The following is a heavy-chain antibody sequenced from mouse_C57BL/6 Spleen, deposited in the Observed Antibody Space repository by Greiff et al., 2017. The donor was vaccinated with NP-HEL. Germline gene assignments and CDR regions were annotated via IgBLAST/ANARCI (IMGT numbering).Heavy chain of an antibody. CDR1: GYSFTSYY. CDR2: IYPGSGNT. Sequence: QVQLQQSGPELVKPGASVKISCKASGYSFTSYYIHWVKQRPGQGLEWIGWIYPGSGNTKYNEKFKGKATLTADTSSSTAYMQLSSLTSEDSAVYYCARSYSNYFDYWGQGTTLTVSS. CDR3: ARSYSNYFDY. D-gene: IGHD2-5*01. J-gene: IGHJ2*01. V-gene: IGHV1-66*01.